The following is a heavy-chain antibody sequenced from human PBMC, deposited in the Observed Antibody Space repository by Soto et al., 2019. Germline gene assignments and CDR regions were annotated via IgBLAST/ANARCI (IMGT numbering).Heavy chain of an antibody. CDR2: IYYSGST. V-gene: IGHV4-39*01. CDR1: GGSISSSSYY. D-gene: IGHD2-8*01. J-gene: IGHJ4*02. CDR3: ARRSVVLMGYGFDY. Sequence: LETLSLTCTVSGGSISSSSYYWGWIRQPPGKGLEWIGSIYYSGSTYYNPSLKSRVTISVDTSKNQFSLKLSSVTAADTAVYYCARRSVVLMGYGFDYWGQGTLVTVSS.